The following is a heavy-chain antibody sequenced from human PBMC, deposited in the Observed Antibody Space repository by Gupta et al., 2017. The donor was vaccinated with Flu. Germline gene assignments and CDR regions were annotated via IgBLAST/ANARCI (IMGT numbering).Heavy chain of an antibody. J-gene: IGHJ6*02. Sequence: QVQLVQSGAEVRKPGASVKVSCKASGYTFTSYDFHWVRQATGQGLEWMGWMNRNSGNTGYAQKFQDRVTMTRNNSMSTAYMELSSLRSDDTAVYYCATLPAHDHGRSYYGMDVWGQGTTVTVSS. D-gene: IGHD2-21*01. CDR3: ATLPAHDHGRSYYGMDV. V-gene: IGHV1-8*01. CDR2: MNRNSGNT. CDR1: GYTFTSYD.